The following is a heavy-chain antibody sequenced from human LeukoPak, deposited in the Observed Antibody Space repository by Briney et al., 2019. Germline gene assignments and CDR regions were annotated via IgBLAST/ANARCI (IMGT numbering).Heavy chain of an antibody. J-gene: IGHJ4*02. CDR3: ARGPPYSYGSSAYDY. D-gene: IGHD5-18*01. V-gene: IGHV3-30*01. Sequence: GGSLGLSCAASGFTFSSYAMHWVRQAPGKGLEWVAVISYDGSNKYYADSVKGRFTISRDNSKNTLYLQMNSLRAEDTAVYYCARGPPYSYGSSAYDYWGQGTLVTVSS. CDR2: ISYDGSNK. CDR1: GFTFSSYA.